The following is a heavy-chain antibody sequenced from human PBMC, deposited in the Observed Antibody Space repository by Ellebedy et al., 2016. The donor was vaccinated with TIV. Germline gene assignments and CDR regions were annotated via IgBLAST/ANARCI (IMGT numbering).Heavy chain of an antibody. CDR1: GYSFTSYW. V-gene: IGHV5-51*01. CDR3: ARGLYGSGKYYFDY. J-gene: IGHJ4*02. CDR2: IYPGDSDT. D-gene: IGHD3-10*01. Sequence: GGSLRLXXKGSGYSFTSYWIGWVRQMPGKGLEWMGIIYPGDSDTRYSPSFQGQVTISADKSISTAYLQWSSLKASDTAMYYCARGLYGSGKYYFDYWGQGTLVTVSS.